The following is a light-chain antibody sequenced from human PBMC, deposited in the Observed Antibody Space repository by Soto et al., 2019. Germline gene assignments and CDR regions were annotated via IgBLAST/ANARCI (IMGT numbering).Light chain of an antibody. CDR3: SSYTSSNTYV. V-gene: IGLV2-18*02. CDR1: SSDVGSYNR. J-gene: IGLJ1*01. CDR2: EVS. Sequence: QSVLTQPPSVSGSPGQSVAISCTGTSSDVGSYNRVSWYQQPPGTAPKVMIYEVSNRPSGVPDRFSGSKSGNTASLTISGLQAEDEADHYCSSYTSSNTYVFGTGTKVTVL.